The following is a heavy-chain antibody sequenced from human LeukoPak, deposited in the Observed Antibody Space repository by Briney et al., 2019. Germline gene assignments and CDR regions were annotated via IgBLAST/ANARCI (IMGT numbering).Heavy chain of an antibody. Sequence: GRSLRLSCAASGFTFSSYTMNWVRQAPGKGLEWVSSISSSSSYIYYADSVKGRFTISRDNAKNSLYLQMNSLRAEDTAVYYCARGGTTVIQPSYWGQGTLVTVSS. CDR2: ISSSSSYI. CDR3: ARGGTTVIQPSY. V-gene: IGHV3-21*01. CDR1: GFTFSSYT. J-gene: IGHJ4*02. D-gene: IGHD4-17*01.